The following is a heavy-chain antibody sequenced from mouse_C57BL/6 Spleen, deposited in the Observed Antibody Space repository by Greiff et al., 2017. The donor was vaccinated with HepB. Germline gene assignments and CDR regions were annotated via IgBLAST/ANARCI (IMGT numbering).Heavy chain of an antibody. CDR1: GFNIKDYY. CDR3: TTTPYSNYEEDAMDY. CDR2: IDPEDGDT. V-gene: IGHV14-1*01. D-gene: IGHD2-5*01. J-gene: IGHJ4*01. Sequence: EVQGVESGAELVRPGASVKLSCTASGFNIKDYYMHWVKQRPEQGLEWIGRIDPEDGDTEYAPKFQGKATMTADTSSNTAYLQLSSLTSEDTDVYYCTTTPYSNYEEDAMDYWGQGTSVTVSS.